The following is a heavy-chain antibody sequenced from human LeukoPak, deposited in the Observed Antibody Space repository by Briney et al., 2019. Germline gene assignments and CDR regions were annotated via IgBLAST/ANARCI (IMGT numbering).Heavy chain of an antibody. CDR2: VSVYNGNT. CDR3: ARGVRNYYDSSGYVEVDY. Sequence: ASVKVSCKASGYTFINYGIIWVRQAPGQGLEWMGWVSVYNGNTNYAQKLQGRVTMTTDTSTSTAYMELRSLRSDDTAVYYCARGVRNYYDSSGYVEVDYWGQGTLVTVSS. J-gene: IGHJ4*02. D-gene: IGHD3-22*01. CDR1: GYTFINYG. V-gene: IGHV1-18*01.